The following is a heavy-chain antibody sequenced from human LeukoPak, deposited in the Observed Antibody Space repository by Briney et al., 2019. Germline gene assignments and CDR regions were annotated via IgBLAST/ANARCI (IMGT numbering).Heavy chain of an antibody. Sequence: SGGSLRLSCTASGFTFGDYAMSWFRQAPGKGLEWVGFIRSKAYGGTTEYAASVKGRFTISRDDSKSIAYLQMNSLKTEDSGVYYCATDGYSYAPGDYWGQGTLVTVSS. CDR1: GFTFGDYA. V-gene: IGHV3-49*03. CDR2: IRSKAYGGTT. D-gene: IGHD5-18*01. CDR3: ATDGYSYAPGDY. J-gene: IGHJ4*02.